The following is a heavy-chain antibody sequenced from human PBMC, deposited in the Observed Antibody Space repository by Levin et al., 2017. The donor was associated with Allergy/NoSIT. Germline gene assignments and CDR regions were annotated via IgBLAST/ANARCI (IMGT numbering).Heavy chain of an antibody. J-gene: IGHJ4*02. Sequence: GESLKISCKGSENSFTSYWIGWVRQMPGKGLEWMGMIYPGDSDTRYSPSFQGQVTISADKSISTAYLQWSSLKASDTAIYYCARPYGSGRGSTFWSHFDYWGQGTLVTVPS. CDR3: ARPYGSGRGSTFWSHFDY. CDR1: ENSFTSYW. V-gene: IGHV5-51*01. D-gene: IGHD1-7*01. CDR2: IYPGDSDT.